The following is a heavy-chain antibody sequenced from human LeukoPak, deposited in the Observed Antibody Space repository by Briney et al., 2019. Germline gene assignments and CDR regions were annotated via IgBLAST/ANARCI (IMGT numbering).Heavy chain of an antibody. D-gene: IGHD1-26*01. J-gene: IGHJ3*02. Sequence: PSETLSLTCTVSGVSISGLHWTWIRQPPGTGLEWIGYFYDSGDFNYNPSLKSRVTIFMDMSNNQFSLTMSSVTAADTAMYYCARLLRPGGRKGDAFDIWGQGTMVTVSS. V-gene: IGHV4-59*08. CDR1: GVSISGLH. CDR3: ARLLRPGGRKGDAFDI. CDR2: FYDSGDF.